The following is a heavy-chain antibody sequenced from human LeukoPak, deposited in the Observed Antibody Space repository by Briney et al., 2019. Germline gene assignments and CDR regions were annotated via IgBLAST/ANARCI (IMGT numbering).Heavy chain of an antibody. V-gene: IGHV6-1*01. Sequence: SQTLSLTCAISGDSVSSNSGAWNWIRQSPSRGLEWLGRTYYRSKWYNDYAVSVRSRITINPDTSRNQFSLHLNSVNTEDTAVYYCARSQWLRFSHPFDYWGQGTLVTVSS. CDR3: ARSQWLRFSHPFDY. CDR2: TYYRSKWYN. J-gene: IGHJ4*02. CDR1: GDSVSSNSGA. D-gene: IGHD5-12*01.